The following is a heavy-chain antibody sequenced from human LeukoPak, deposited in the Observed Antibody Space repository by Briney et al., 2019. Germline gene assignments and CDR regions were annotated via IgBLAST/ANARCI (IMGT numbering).Heavy chain of an antibody. CDR3: ARSWQQLVFYFDY. J-gene: IGHJ4*02. Sequence: GGSLRLSCAASGFSFSAYGMHCVRQAPGKGLESVAVIWYDGSRESYTDSVQGRFTISRDNSKNTLYLQMNSLRAEDTAVYYCARSWQQLVFYFDYGGQGTLVTVSS. V-gene: IGHV3-33*01. CDR1: GFSFSAYG. CDR2: IWYDGSRE. D-gene: IGHD6-13*01.